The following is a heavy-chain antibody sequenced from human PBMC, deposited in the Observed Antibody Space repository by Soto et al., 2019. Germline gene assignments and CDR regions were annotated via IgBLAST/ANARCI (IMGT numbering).Heavy chain of an antibody. D-gene: IGHD3-16*01. V-gene: IGHV3-72*01. CDR1: GFRFSDHY. CDR2: IRDKPNGYTT. Sequence: EVQLVESGGGLVQPGGSLRLSCAASGFRFSDHYMDWVRQTPGKGLQWVGRIRDKPNGYTTEYAASVKGRFTISRDDSNXSXFLQMNGLQTEDTAVYYCVRGSSRFQDPSYDYALGVWGQGTTVTVCS. J-gene: IGHJ6*02. CDR3: VRGSSRFQDPSYDYALGV.